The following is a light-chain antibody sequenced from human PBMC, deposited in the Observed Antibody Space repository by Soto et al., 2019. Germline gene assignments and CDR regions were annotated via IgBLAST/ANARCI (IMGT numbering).Light chain of an antibody. J-gene: IGKJ5*01. CDR1: QSVSSY. V-gene: IGKV3-11*01. Sequence: EIVLTQSPATLSLSPGERATLSCRASQSVSSYLAWYQQKPGQAPRLLIYDASNRATGIPARFSGSGSGTDFTLTISSLEPEDFAVXYCQQRSNWLVTFGQGTRLAIK. CDR2: DAS. CDR3: QQRSNWLVT.